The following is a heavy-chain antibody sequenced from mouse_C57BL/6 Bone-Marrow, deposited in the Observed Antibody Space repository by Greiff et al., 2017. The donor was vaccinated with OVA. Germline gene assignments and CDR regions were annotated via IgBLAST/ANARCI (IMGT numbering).Heavy chain of an antibody. J-gene: IGHJ2*01. CDR1: GYTFTSYW. Sequence: VQLQQSGAELVRPGSSVKLSCKASGYTFTSYWMHWVKQRPIQGLEWIGNIDPSDSETHYNQKFKDKATLTVDKSSSTAYMQLSSLTSEDSAVYYCARRGYYGSSYYYFDYWGQGTTLTVSS. CDR3: ARRGYYGSSYYYFDY. CDR2: IDPSDSET. V-gene: IGHV1-52*01. D-gene: IGHD1-1*01.